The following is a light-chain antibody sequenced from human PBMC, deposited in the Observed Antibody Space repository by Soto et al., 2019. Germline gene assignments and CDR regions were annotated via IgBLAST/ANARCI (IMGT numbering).Light chain of an antibody. Sequence: QSALTQPPSASGSPGQSVTISCTGTRSDVGGYNSVSWYQQHPGKAPKLMIYEVNKRPSGVPDRFSASKSDSTASLPVSGLQSADEAHYYCSSYAGSKNLVFGGGTKLTVL. V-gene: IGLV2-8*01. J-gene: IGLJ2*01. CDR1: RSDVGGYNS. CDR3: SSYAGSKNLV. CDR2: EVN.